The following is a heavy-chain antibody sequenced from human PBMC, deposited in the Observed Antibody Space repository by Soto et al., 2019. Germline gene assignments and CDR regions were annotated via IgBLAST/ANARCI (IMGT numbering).Heavy chain of an antibody. D-gene: IGHD2-15*01. CDR1: GFTFSSHW. CDR3: ARGGYYYPD. CDR2: IAHDGSEI. V-gene: IGHV3-7*01. J-gene: IGHJ4*02. Sequence: GGSLRLSCAASGFTFSSHWMTWIRQAPGKGLEWVANIAHDGSEIYYADSVKGRFTISRDNAKNSLYLQMNSLRAEDTAVYYCARGGYYYPDWGQGTLVTVSS.